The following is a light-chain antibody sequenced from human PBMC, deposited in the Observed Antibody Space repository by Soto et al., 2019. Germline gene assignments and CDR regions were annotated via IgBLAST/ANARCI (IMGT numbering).Light chain of an antibody. CDR2: DAS. CDR3: QQYDSLPQT. Sequence: DIQMTQSPSSLSASVGDRVTITCQASQDITNYLNWYQQKPGKAPKLLIYDASNLETGVPSRFSGSGSAIDFTLTISSLQPEDIATYYCQQYDSLPQTFVQGTKLEIK. CDR1: QDITNY. J-gene: IGKJ2*01. V-gene: IGKV1-33*01.